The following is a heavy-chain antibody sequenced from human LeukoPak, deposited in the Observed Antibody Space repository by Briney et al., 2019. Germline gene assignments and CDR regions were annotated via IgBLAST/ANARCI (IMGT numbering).Heavy chain of an antibody. J-gene: IGHJ4*02. V-gene: IGHV1-2*02. D-gene: IGHD3-10*01. Sequence: ASVKVSCKASGYTFTGYCMHWVRQAPGQGLERMAWINPNSGGTNYAQKFQGRVTMTRDTSISTAYMELSRLTSDDTAVYYCARGREDYGSGSPLTPIDYWGQGTLVTVSS. CDR2: INPNSGGT. CDR3: ARGREDYGSGSPLTPIDY. CDR1: GYTFTGYC.